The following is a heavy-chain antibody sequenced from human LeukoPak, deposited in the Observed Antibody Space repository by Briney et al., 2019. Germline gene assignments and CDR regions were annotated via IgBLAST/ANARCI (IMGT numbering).Heavy chain of an antibody. Sequence: ASVKVSCKASGGTFSSYAISWARQAPGQGLEWMGGIIPIFGTANYAQKFQGRVTITADESTSTAYMELSSLRSEDTAVYYCASYYYDSSEGFDPWGQGTLVTVSS. D-gene: IGHD3-22*01. CDR1: GGTFSSYA. J-gene: IGHJ5*02. V-gene: IGHV1-69*13. CDR3: ASYYYDSSEGFDP. CDR2: IIPIFGTA.